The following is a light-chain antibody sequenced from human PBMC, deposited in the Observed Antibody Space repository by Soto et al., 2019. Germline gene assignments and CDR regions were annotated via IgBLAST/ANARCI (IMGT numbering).Light chain of an antibody. Sequence: VLTQPPSVSGAPGQRVTISCTGSSSNIGAGYDVHWYQQLPGTAPKLLIYANGNRPSGVPDRFSGPKSGTSASLAITGLQAEDEADYYCQSYDRSLSGYVLGTGTKVTVL. V-gene: IGLV1-40*01. J-gene: IGLJ1*01. CDR2: ANG. CDR3: QSYDRSLSGYV. CDR1: SSNIGAGYD.